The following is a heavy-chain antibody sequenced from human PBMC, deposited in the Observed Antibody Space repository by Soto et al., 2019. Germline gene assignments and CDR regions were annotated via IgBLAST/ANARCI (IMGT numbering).Heavy chain of an antibody. CDR1: GYIFTNHD. CDR2: INPSGGST. V-gene: IGHV1-46*01. CDR3: ARADYYDSSGFYYDY. J-gene: IGHJ4*02. D-gene: IGHD3-22*01. Sequence: QVQLVQSGAEVKKPGASVKVSCKASGYIFTNHDIHWVRQAPGQGLERMGIINPSGGSTNYLQKFQGRVTMTRDTSTSTVYMELSSLRSEDPAVYFCARADYYDSSGFYYDYWGQGTLVTVSS.